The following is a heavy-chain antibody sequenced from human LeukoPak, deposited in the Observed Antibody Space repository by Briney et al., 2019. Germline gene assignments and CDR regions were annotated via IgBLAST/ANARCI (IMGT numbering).Heavy chain of an antibody. Sequence: GASVKVSCKASGYTFTSYGISWVRQAPGQGLEWMGWISAYNGNTNYAQKLQGRVTMTTDTSTSTAYKEVRSLRSDDTAVYYCARVQYYDSRLSDYWGQGTLVTVSS. CDR3: ARVQYYDSRLSDY. D-gene: IGHD3-22*01. CDR2: ISAYNGNT. CDR1: GYTFTSYG. V-gene: IGHV1-18*01. J-gene: IGHJ4*02.